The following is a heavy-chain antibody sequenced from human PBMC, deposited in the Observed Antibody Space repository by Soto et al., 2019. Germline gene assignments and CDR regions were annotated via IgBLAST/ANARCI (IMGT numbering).Heavy chain of an antibody. V-gene: IGHV1-69*12. J-gene: IGHJ6*02. CDR3: ARDEDYYDSSGPYYYYYYGMDV. CDR1: GGTFSSYA. Sequence: QVQLVQSGAEVKKPGSSVKVSCKASGGTFSSYAISWVRQAPGQGLEWMGGIIPIFGTANYAPKCQGRVTITADESTSTAYMELSSMRSEDTAVYYCARDEDYYDSSGPYYYYYYGMDVWGQGTTVTVSS. CDR2: IIPIFGTA. D-gene: IGHD3-22*01.